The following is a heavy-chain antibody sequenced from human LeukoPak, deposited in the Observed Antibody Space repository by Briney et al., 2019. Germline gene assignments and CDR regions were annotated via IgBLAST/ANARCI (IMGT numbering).Heavy chain of an antibody. CDR2: IYAGDSDT. V-gene: IGHV5-51*01. CDR1: GYSFANYW. Sequence: GESLKISCKGSGYSFANYWIGWVRQMPVTGLEWMGIIYAGDSDTRYSPSFQGQVTISADKSISTAYLQWSSLKASDTAMYYCGRTVAAWRNAFDIWGQGTMVTVSS. D-gene: IGHD2-15*01. J-gene: IGHJ3*02. CDR3: GRTVAAWRNAFDI.